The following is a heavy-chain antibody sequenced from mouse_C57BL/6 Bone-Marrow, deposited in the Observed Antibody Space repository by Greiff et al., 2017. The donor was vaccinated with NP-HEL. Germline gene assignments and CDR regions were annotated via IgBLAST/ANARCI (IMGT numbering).Heavy chain of an antibody. J-gene: IGHJ4*01. CDR1: GYSITSDY. CDR2: ISYSGST. Sequence: EVQRVESGPGLAKPSQTLSLTCSVTGYSITSDYWNWIRKFPGNKLEYMGYISYSGSTYYNPSLKSRISITRDTSKNQYYLQLNSVTTEDTATYYCARCRCEEGYAMDYWGQGTSVTVSS. V-gene: IGHV3-8*01. CDR3: ARCRCEEGYAMDY.